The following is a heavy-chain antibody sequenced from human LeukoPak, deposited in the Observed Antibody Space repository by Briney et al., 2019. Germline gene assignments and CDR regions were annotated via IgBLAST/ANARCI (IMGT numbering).Heavy chain of an antibody. CDR3: AKDPLPLRRPTYYMDV. CDR1: GFTFSSYG. Sequence: PGGSLRLSCAASGFTFSSYGMHWVRQAPGKGLEWVAVIWYGGSNKYYADSVKGRFTISRDNSKNTLYLQMNSLRAEDTAVYYCAKDPLPLRRPTYYMDVWGKGTTVTVSS. D-gene: IGHD3-16*02. V-gene: IGHV3-30*02. J-gene: IGHJ6*03. CDR2: IWYGGSNK.